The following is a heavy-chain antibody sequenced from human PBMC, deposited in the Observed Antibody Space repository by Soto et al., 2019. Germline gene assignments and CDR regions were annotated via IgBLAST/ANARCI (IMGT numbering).Heavy chain of an antibody. Sequence: PSETLSLTCIVSGGSIISSSYYWVWIRQPPGKGLEWIGSIYYSGSTYDNPSLKSRVTISVDTSKNQISLNLSSVTAADTAVYYCAKTHYDYVWGSYRPDAFDIWGQGTMVTVSS. J-gene: IGHJ3*02. D-gene: IGHD3-16*02. CDR2: IYYSGST. V-gene: IGHV4-39*01. CDR1: GGSIISSSYY. CDR3: AKTHYDYVWGSYRPDAFDI.